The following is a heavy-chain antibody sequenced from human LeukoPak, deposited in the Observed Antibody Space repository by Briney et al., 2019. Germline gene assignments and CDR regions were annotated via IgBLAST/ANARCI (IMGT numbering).Heavy chain of an antibody. J-gene: IGHJ4*02. CDR2: IIPILGIA. CDR3: AREKALLWFGGRRAFDY. CDR1: GYTFTSYG. D-gene: IGHD3-10*01. V-gene: IGHV1-69*04. Sequence: GASVKVSCKASGYTFTSYGISWVRQAPGQGLEWMGRIIPILGIANYAQKFQGRVTITADKSTSTAYMELSSLRSEDTAVYYCAREKALLWFGGRRAFDYWGQGTLVTVSS.